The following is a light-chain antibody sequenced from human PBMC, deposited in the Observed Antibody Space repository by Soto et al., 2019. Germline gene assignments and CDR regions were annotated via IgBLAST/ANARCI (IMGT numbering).Light chain of an antibody. CDR2: ATS. CDR3: QQYGSSPQT. V-gene: IGKV3-20*01. Sequence: EIVLTQSPGTLSLSPGERVALSCRASQTVSSTYLAWYQQKPGQAPRLLIYATSSRATGIPDRFSGSGSGTDFTLTISRLETADFAVYYWQQYGSSPQTFGQGTKVEIK. CDR1: QTVSSTY. J-gene: IGKJ1*01.